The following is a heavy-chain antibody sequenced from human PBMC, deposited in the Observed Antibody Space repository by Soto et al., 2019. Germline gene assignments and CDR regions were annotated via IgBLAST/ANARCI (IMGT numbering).Heavy chain of an antibody. CDR1: GGSFSGYY. V-gene: IGHV4-34*01. Sequence: QVQLQQWGAGLLKPSETLSLTCAVSGGSFSGYYWSWIRQPPGKGLEWIGEINHSGSTNYNPSLKSRVTISVDTSKNQLSLKLSSVTAADSAVYYCARGHSYDSGGYAYYYGVDFWGQGTTVTVSS. D-gene: IGHD3-22*01. CDR2: INHSGST. J-gene: IGHJ6*02. CDR3: ARGHSYDSGGYAYYYGVDF.